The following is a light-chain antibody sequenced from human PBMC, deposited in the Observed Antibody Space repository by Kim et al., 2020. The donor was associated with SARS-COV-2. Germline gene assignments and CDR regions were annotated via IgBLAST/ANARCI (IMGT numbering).Light chain of an antibody. CDR3: QQYGSSPYT. CDR2: GAS. J-gene: IGKJ2*01. CDR1: QSVSSSY. Sequence: LSPGERATLSCRASQSVSSSYVAWQQKTPRQPPRLLNYGASSRATGTADRCSGSGSGTDFTLTSSRLEAEDSVVYCRQQYGSSPYTFGQGTKLEI. V-gene: IGKV3-20*01.